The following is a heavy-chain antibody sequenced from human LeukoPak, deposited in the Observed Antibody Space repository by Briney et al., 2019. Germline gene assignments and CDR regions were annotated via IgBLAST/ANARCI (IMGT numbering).Heavy chain of an antibody. J-gene: IGHJ6*03. CDR2: INPSGGST. V-gene: IGHV1-46*03. D-gene: IGHD3-3*01. CDR3: ARENTCYDFWSGYSYYYYYMDV. Sequence: ASVKVSCKASGYTFTSYYMHWVRQAPGQGLEWMGIINPSGGSTSYAQKFQGRVTMTRDTSTSTVYMELSSLRSEDTAVYYCARENTCYDFWSGYSYYYYYMDVWGKGTTVTVSS. CDR1: GYTFTSYY.